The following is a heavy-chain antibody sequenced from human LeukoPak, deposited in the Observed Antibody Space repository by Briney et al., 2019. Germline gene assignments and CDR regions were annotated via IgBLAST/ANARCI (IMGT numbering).Heavy chain of an antibody. D-gene: IGHD4-17*01. V-gene: IGHV5-51*01. CDR3: ATRGGGSTATAYFDC. J-gene: IGHJ4*02. CDR2: IYPGDSDT. Sequence: GESLKISCKGFGYSFTSYWIGWVRQMPGKGLEWMGIIYPGDSDTRYSPSFQGQVTISADKSISTAYLQWSSLKASDTAMYYCATRGGGSTATAYFDCWGQGTLVTVSS. CDR1: GYSFTSYW.